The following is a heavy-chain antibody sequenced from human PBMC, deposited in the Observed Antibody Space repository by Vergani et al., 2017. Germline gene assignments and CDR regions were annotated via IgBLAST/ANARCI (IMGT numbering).Heavy chain of an antibody. V-gene: IGHV4-34*11. Sequence: QVQLQQWGAGLLKPSETLSLTCAVYGGSFSGYYWSWIRQPPGKGLEWIGYIYYSGSTNYNPSLKSRVTISVDTSKNQFSLKLSSVTAADTAVYYCARDSSGYWGHNWFDPWGQGTLVTVSS. CDR1: GGSFSGYY. CDR3: ARDSSGYWGHNWFDP. D-gene: IGHD3-22*01. CDR2: IYYSGST. J-gene: IGHJ5*02.